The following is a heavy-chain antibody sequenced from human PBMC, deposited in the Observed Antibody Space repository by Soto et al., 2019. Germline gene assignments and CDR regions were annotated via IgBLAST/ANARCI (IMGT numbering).Heavy chain of an antibody. Sequence: GGSLRLSCAASGFTFSSYAMSCVRQAPGKGLEWVSAISGSGGSTYYADSVKGRFTISRDNSKNTLYLQMNSLRAEDTAVYYCAKDKGITMIVVAPFDIWGQGTMVTVSS. D-gene: IGHD3-22*01. V-gene: IGHV3-23*01. CDR1: GFTFSSYA. CDR2: ISGSGGST. CDR3: AKDKGITMIVVAPFDI. J-gene: IGHJ3*02.